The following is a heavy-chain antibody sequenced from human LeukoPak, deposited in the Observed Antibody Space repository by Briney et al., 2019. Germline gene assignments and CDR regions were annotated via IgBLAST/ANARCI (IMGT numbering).Heavy chain of an antibody. CDR3: ARGRGYDSGTYNYAFSDY. J-gene: IGHJ4*02. CDR2: IWYYGSNK. V-gene: IGHV3-33*01. Sequence: GGSLRLSCAASRFTFSNYGMHWVRQAPGKGLEWVAVIWYYGSNKYYADSVKGRFTISRDNSKNTLYLQMNSLRAEDTAVYYCARGRGYDSGTYNYAFSDYWGQGTLVTVSS. CDR1: RFTFSNYG. D-gene: IGHD3-22*01.